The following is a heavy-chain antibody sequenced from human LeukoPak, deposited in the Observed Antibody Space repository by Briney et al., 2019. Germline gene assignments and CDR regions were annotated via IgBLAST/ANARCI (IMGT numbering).Heavy chain of an antibody. CDR1: GGSISSSSYY. D-gene: IGHD1-26*01. V-gene: IGHV4-39*07. CDR2: IYYSGST. CDR3: AREEVGADAFDI. J-gene: IGHJ3*02. Sequence: SETLSLTCTVSGGSISSSSYYWGWIRHPPGKGLEWIGSIYYSGSTYYNPSLKSRVTISVDTSKNQFSLKLSSVTAADTAVYYCAREEVGADAFDIWGQGTMVTVSS.